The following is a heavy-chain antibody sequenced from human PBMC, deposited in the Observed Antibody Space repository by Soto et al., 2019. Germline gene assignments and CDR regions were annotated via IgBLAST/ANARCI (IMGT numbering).Heavy chain of an antibody. J-gene: IGHJ3*02. CDR1: GFTLDDYA. CDR2: ISWNSDNI. V-gene: IGHV3-9*01. CDR3: AKDLYSNYGDAFDI. Sequence: SLRLSCAASGFTLDDYAMHWVRQAPGKGLEWVSGISWNSDNIVYADSVKGRFTISRDNAKNSLYLQMNSLRAEDTALYYCAKDLYSNYGDAFDIWGQGTMVTVSS. D-gene: IGHD4-4*01.